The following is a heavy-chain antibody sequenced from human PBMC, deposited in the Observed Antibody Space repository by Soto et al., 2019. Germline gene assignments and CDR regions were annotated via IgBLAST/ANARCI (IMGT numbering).Heavy chain of an antibody. V-gene: IGHV3-9*01. J-gene: IGHJ4*02. Sequence: GGSLRLSCAASGFTFDDYAMHWVRQAPGKGLEWVSGISWNSGSIGYADSVKGRFTISRDNAKNSLYLQMNSLRAEDTALYYCAKLRGDSSGYYYFDYWGQGTLVTVSS. CDR3: AKLRGDSSGYYYFDY. CDR1: GFTFDDYA. D-gene: IGHD3-22*01. CDR2: ISWNSGSI.